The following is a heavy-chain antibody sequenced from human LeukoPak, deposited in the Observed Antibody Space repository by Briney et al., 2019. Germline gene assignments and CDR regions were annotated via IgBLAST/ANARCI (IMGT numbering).Heavy chain of an antibody. J-gene: IGHJ4*01. V-gene: IGHV3-23*01. CDR3: AKFLPTHIVVANYYFDY. D-gene: IGHD2-21*01. CDR1: GFTFSSYA. Sequence: GGSLRLSRAASGFTFSSYAISWLRQAPGKGLEWVSAISGSGGSTYYADSVKGRFTISRDNSKNTLYLQMNSLRAEHTAVYYCAKFLPTHIVVANYYFDYWGQGTLVTVSS. CDR2: ISGSGGST.